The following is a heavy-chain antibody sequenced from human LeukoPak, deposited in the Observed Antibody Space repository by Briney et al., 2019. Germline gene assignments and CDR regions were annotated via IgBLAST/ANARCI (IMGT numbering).Heavy chain of an antibody. V-gene: IGHV3-7*04. Sequence: GGSLRLSCAASGFTFSNYWMSWVRQAPGKWLEWVANIKQDGSDKDYVDSVQGRFTISRDNAKNSLYLQMNSLRAEDAAVFHCARGRKFYDYWGQGILVSVSS. D-gene: IGHD1-14*01. CDR3: ARGRKFYDY. J-gene: IGHJ4*02. CDR2: IKQDGSDK. CDR1: GFTFSNYW.